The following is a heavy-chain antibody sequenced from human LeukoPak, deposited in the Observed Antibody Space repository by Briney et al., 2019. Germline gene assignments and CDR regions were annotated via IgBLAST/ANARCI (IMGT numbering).Heavy chain of an antibody. V-gene: IGHV4-39*01. J-gene: IGHJ3*02. CDR2: IYYSGST. D-gene: IGHD3-22*01. Sequence: SETLSLTCTVSGGSISSSSYYWGWIRQPPGKGLEWIGSIYYSGSTYYNPSLKSRVTISVETSKNQFSLKLSSVTAADTAVYYCASGDYSSGLDAFDIWGQGTMVTVSS. CDR3: ASGDYSSGLDAFDI. CDR1: GGSISSSSYY.